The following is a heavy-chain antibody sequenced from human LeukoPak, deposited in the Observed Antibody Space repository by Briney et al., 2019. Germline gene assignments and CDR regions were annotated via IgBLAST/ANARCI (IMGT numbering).Heavy chain of an antibody. D-gene: IGHD6-13*01. CDR2: IYHSGST. J-gene: IGHJ5*02. V-gene: IGHV4-38-2*02. CDR1: GYSISSGYF. Sequence: PSETLSLTCTVSGYSISSGYFWGWIRQPPGKGLECIGTIYHSGSTYYNPSLKSRVTISVDTSKNQFSLKLNSVTAADTAVYYCARIYSSSWFLNWFDPWGQGTLVTVSS. CDR3: ARIYSSSWFLNWFDP.